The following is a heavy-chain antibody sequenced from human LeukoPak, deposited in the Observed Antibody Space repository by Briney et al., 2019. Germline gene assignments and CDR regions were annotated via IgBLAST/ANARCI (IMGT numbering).Heavy chain of an antibody. D-gene: IGHD6-13*01. CDR2: IYHSGST. J-gene: IGHJ5*02. V-gene: IGHV4-38-2*02. CDR1: GYSISSGYF. Sequence: PSETLSLTCTVSGYSISSGYFWGWIRQPPGKGLECIGTIYHSGSTYYNPSLKSRVTISVDTSKNQFSLKLNSVTAADTAVYYCARIYSSSWFLNWFDPWGQGTLVTVSS. CDR3: ARIYSSSWFLNWFDP.